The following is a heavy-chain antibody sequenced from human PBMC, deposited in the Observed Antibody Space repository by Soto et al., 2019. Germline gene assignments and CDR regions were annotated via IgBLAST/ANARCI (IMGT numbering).Heavy chain of an antibody. CDR1: GFAFSSYG. Sequence: ELQVLESGGGLVQPGGSLRLSCAASGFAFSSYGMSWVRRAPGKGLEWVSVISGSGDTTYYADSVKVRFTFSRDNSKNTLKPQMKSLRDKDTAVYYCAKERAPDGGSSLGYFDYWGQGTLVTVSS. CDR2: ISGSGDTT. CDR3: AKERAPDGGSSLGYFDY. V-gene: IGHV3-23*01. J-gene: IGHJ4*02. D-gene: IGHD1-26*01.